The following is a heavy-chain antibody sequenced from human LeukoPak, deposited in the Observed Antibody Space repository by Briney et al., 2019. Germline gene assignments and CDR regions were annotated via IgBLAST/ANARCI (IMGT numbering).Heavy chain of an antibody. V-gene: IGHV4-31*03. J-gene: IGHJ4*01. CDR3: AREDWNYVFDY. D-gene: IGHD1-7*01. Sequence: SQTLSLTCTVSGGSISSGGYYWSWIRQHPGKGLEWIGYIYYSGSTYYNPSLKSRVTISVDTSKNQFSLKLSSVTAADTAVYYCAREDWNYVFDYWGQEPWSPSPQ. CDR2: IYYSGST. CDR1: GGSISSGGYY.